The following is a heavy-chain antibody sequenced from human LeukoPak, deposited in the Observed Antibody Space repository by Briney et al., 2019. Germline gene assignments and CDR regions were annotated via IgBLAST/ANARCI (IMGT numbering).Heavy chain of an antibody. CDR2: CIPICGTA. CDR1: GGTFSSYA. CDR3: ARLYTHYDSSGYYYEDY. J-gene: IGHJ4*02. D-gene: IGHD3-22*01. Sequence: SVKVSCNAAGGTFSSYAISWVRQSPGQGLEWMGGCIPICGTAKYAQNFQGRVSIAADRSTSTAYMELSSLRSEDTAVYYCARLYTHYDSSGYYYEDYWGQGTLVTVSS. V-gene: IGHV1-69*13.